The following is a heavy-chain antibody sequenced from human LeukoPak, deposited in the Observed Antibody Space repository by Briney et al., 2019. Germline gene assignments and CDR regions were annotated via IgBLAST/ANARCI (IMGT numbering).Heavy chain of an antibody. CDR2: ISGSGSST. CDR3: AKVNDHDYGDYPFDY. V-gene: IGHV3-23*01. J-gene: IGHJ4*02. CDR1: GFTFSSYA. D-gene: IGHD4-17*01. Sequence: GGSLRLSCAASGFTFSSYAMSWVRQAPGKGLEWVSAISGSGSSTYYADTVKGRFNISRDNSKNTLYLQMNSLRAEDTAVYYCAKVNDHDYGDYPFDYWGQGTLVTVSS.